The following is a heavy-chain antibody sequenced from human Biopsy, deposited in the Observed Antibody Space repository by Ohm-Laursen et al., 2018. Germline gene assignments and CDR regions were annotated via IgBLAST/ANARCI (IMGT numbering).Heavy chain of an antibody. Sequence: SLRLSCSASGFTFSAYSIVWVRQAPGKGLEWVSAISSRTTSEYYADSVKGRVTISRDNADNLVSLQMSNLRLDDTAVYYCARWYGDLFYYYNGMDVWGQGTTVTVSS. CDR2: ISSRTTSE. J-gene: IGHJ6*02. CDR1: GFTFSAYS. V-gene: IGHV3-21*01. D-gene: IGHD3-10*01. CDR3: ARWYGDLFYYYNGMDV.